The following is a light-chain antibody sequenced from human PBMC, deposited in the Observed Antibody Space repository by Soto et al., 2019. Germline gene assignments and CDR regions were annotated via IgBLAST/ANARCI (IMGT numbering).Light chain of an antibody. CDR1: QSIRFS. CDR2: DAS. J-gene: IGKJ5*01. V-gene: IGKV3-11*01. Sequence: MSHSPDTLSVYTGERATRSCRASQSIRFSLAWYQQKPGQAPRLLIYDASNRATGIPARFSGSGSGTDFTLTISSLEPEDFAVYYCQQRSNCLTFCQGTRLEIK. CDR3: QQRSNCLT.